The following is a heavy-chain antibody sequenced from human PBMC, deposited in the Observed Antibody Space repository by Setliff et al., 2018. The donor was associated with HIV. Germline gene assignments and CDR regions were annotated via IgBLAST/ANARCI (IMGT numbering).Heavy chain of an antibody. Sequence: PGESLKISCVASGFTFSSYGMHWVRQAPGKGLEWVAVIRYDGSNKYYADSVKGRVTISRDNAKNTLYLQMNSLRAEDTAVYYCAKDQVMRPITGYYYGMDVWGQGTTVTVSS. J-gene: IGHJ6*02. CDR2: IRYDGSNK. CDR3: AKDQVMRPITGYYYGMDV. CDR1: GFTFSSYG. D-gene: IGHD2-8*02. V-gene: IGHV3-30*02.